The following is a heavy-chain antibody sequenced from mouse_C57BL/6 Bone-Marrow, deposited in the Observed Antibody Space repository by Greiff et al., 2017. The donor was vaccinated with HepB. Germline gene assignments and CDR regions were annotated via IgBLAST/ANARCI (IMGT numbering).Heavy chain of an antibody. CDR1: GYTFTSYV. CDR2: IYPYNDGT. V-gene: IGHV1-14*01. Sequence: LVESGPELVKPGASVKMSCKASGYTFTSYVMHWVKQKPGQGLEWIGYIYPYNDGTKYNEKFKGKATLTSDKSSSTAYMELSSLTSEDSAVYQRMGDGNDGFAYWGQGTLVTVSA. D-gene: IGHD2-2*01. CDR3: MGDGNDGFAY. J-gene: IGHJ3*01.